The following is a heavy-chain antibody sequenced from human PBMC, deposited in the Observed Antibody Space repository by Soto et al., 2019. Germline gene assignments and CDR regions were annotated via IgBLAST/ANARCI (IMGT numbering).Heavy chain of an antibody. V-gene: IGHV3-23*01. CDR2: ISGSGGST. CDR1: GFTFSSYA. D-gene: IGHD3-3*01. J-gene: IGHJ3*02. Sequence: EVQLLDSGGGLVQPGGSLRLSCAASGFTFSSYAMSWVRQAPGKGLEWVSAISGSGGSTYDADSVKGRFTISRDNSKNTLYLQMNCLRAEDTAVYYCAKREGSDFWSGDAFDIWGQGTMVTVSS. CDR3: AKREGSDFWSGDAFDI.